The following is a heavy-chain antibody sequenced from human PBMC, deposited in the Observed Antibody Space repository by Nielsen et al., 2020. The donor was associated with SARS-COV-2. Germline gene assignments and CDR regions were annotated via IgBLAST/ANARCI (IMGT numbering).Heavy chain of an antibody. D-gene: IGHD6-19*01. V-gene: IGHV3-7*01. CDR3: ASSGWLDY. CDR2: IKQDGSEK. CDR1: GFTFSSYW. Sequence: GESLKISCAASGFTFSSYWMSWVRQAPGKGLESVANIKQDGSEKYYVDSVKGRFTISRDNAQSSLYLLMNNLRAEDTAVYYCASSGWLDYWGQGTRVTVSS. J-gene: IGHJ4*02.